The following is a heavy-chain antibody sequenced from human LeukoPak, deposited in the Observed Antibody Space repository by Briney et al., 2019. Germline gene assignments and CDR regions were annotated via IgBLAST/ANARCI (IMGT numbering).Heavy chain of an antibody. CDR1: GFILSSYG. CDR2: IRYDGSNK. V-gene: IGHV3-30*02. Sequence: PGGSLRLSCAASGFILSSYGMHWVRQAPGKGLEWVAFIRYDGSNKYYADSVKGRFTISRDNSKNTLYLQMNSLRAEDTAVFYCVKDTHWFGELCWGYFDYWGQGTLVTVSS. CDR3: VKDTHWFGELCWGYFDY. D-gene: IGHD3-10*01. J-gene: IGHJ4*02.